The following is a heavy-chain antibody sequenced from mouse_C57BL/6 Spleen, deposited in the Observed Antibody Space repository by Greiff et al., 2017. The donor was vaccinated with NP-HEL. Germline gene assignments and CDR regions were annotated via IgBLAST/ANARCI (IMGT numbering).Heavy chain of an antibody. CDR1: GYSITSGYY. V-gene: IGHV3-6*01. CDR2: ISYDGSN. J-gene: IGHJ2*01. Sequence: EVQLQQSGPGLVKPSQSLSLTCSVTGYSITSGYYWNWIRQLPGNKLEWMGYISYDGSNNYNPSLKNRISITRDTSKNQFFLKLNSVTTEDTATYYCAREGFDYWGQGTTLTVSS. CDR3: AREGFDY.